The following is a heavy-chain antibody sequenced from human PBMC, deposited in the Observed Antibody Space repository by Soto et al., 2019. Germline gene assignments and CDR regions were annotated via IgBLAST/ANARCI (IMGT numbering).Heavy chain of an antibody. CDR1: GGSISSGDYY. CDR3: ARVRYYYDDSGYEPIVHYFDY. D-gene: IGHD3-22*01. Sequence: PSETLSLTCTVSGGSISSGDYYWSWIRQPPGKGLEWIGYISYSGRTYYSPSLESRVTFSVDTSKNQFSLKLSSVTAADTALYYCARVRYYYDDSGYEPIVHYFDYWGQGTLVTVPQ. CDR2: ISYSGRT. V-gene: IGHV4-30-4*01. J-gene: IGHJ4*02.